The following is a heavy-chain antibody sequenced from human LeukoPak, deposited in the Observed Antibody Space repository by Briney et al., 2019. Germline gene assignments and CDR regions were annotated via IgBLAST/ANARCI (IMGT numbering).Heavy chain of an antibody. Sequence: GASVKVSCKASGYTFTSYGISWVRQAPGQGLEWMGWISAYNGNTNYAQKLQGRVTMTTDTSTSTAYMELSRLRSDDTAVYYCARRSTLYSSGRFYFDYWGQGTLVTVSS. CDR1: GYTFTSYG. J-gene: IGHJ4*02. CDR3: ARRSTLYSSGRFYFDY. V-gene: IGHV1-18*01. D-gene: IGHD6-19*01. CDR2: ISAYNGNT.